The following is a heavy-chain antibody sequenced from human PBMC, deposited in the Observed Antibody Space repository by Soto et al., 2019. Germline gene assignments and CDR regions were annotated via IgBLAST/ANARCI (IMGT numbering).Heavy chain of an antibody. D-gene: IGHD2-15*01. J-gene: IGHJ5*02. Sequence: SETLSLTCTVSGGSISSGGYYWSWIRQHPGKGLEWIGYIYYSGSTYYNPSLKSRVTISVDTSKNQFSLKLSSVTAADTAVYYCARGYCSGGSCYGHNWFDPWGQGTLVTVSS. CDR3: ARGYCSGGSCYGHNWFDP. V-gene: IGHV4-31*03. CDR2: IYYSGST. CDR1: GGSISSGGYY.